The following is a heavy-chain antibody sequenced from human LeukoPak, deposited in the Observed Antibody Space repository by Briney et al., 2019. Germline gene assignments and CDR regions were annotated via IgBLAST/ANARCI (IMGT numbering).Heavy chain of an antibody. CDR1: GGTFSSYA. D-gene: IGHD6-19*01. V-gene: IGHV1-69*01. CDR2: IIPIFGTA. Sequence: SVKVSCKASGGTFSSYALSWVRQAPGQGLEWMGGIIPIFGTANYAQKFQGRVTITADESTSTVYMELSSLRSEDTAVYYCAKLAGTGGFDYWGQGTLVTVSS. CDR3: AKLAGTGGFDY. J-gene: IGHJ4*02.